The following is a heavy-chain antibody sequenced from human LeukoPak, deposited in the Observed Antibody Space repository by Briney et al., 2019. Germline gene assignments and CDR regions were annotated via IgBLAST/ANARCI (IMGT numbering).Heavy chain of an antibody. CDR2: IKHDGSEK. J-gene: IGHJ4*02. D-gene: IGHD6-13*01. Sequence: GGSLRLSCAASGFTFSSYWMSWVRQAPGKGLEWVAKIKHDGSEKYPVDSVKGRFTISRDNAKNSLFLQMNSLRAEDTAVYYCARERYSSSWDYFDFWGQGTLVTVSP. V-gene: IGHV3-7*01. CDR3: ARERYSSSWDYFDF. CDR1: GFTFSSYW.